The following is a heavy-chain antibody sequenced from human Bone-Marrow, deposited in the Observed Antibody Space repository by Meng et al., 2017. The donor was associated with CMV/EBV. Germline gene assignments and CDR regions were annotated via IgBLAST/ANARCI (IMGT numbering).Heavy chain of an antibody. J-gene: IGHJ3*02. CDR2: ISSSGSTI. V-gene: IGHV3-11*04. CDR1: GFTFSDYY. D-gene: IGHD3-22*01. Sequence: GGSLRLSCAAPGFTFSDYYMSWIRQAPGKGLEWVSYISSSGSTIYYADSVKGRFTISRDNAKNSLYLQMNSLRAEDTAVYYCAAGRYYYDSSGPDAFDIWGQGTMVTVSS. CDR3: AAGRYYYDSSGPDAFDI.